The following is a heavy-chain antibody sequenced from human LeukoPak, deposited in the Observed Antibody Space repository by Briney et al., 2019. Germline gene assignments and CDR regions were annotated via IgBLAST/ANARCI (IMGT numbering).Heavy chain of an antibody. CDR3: AKDSVGATYIEN. CDR2: IWYDGSNK. D-gene: IGHD1-26*01. V-gene: IGHV3-33*06. CDR1: GFTFSSYG. Sequence: GGSLRLSCAASGFTFSSYGMHWVRQAPGKGLKWVAVIWYDGSNKYYADSVKGRFTISRDNSKNTLYLQMNSLRAEDTAVYYCAKDSVGATYIENWGQGTLVTVSS. J-gene: IGHJ4*02.